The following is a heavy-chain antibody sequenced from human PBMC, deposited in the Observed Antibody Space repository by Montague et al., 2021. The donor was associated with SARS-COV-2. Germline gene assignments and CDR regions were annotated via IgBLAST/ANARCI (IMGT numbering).Heavy chain of an antibody. CDR3: ARDPGIPSAGTVGHVDS. CDR2: KKKDGNWI. D-gene: IGHD6-13*01. J-gene: IGHJ5*01. V-gene: IGHV3-7*01. Sequence: KKKKDGNWIYYMDSVRGRFTISRDNARNSLYLQMSSLRDDDTAIYYCARDPGIPSAGTVGHVDSWGQGSLVT.